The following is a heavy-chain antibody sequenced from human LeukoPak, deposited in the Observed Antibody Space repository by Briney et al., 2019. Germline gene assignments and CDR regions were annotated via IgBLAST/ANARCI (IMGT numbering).Heavy chain of an antibody. CDR2: IWYDGGNQ. CDR1: GFTFRNFG. CDR3: ARDRATTYFDY. J-gene: IGHJ4*02. Sequence: GGSLRLSCAASGFTFRNFGIHWVRQAPGKGLEWVAFIWYDGGNQYYADSVKGRLTISRDNSKNTMYLQTNSLRAEDTAVYYCARDRATTYFDYWGQGTLVTVSS. V-gene: IGHV3-33*01. D-gene: IGHD1-1*01.